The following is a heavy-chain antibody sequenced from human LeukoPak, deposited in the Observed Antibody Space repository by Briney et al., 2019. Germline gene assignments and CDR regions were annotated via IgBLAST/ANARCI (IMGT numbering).Heavy chain of an antibody. J-gene: IGHJ4*02. Sequence: PGGSLRLSCAASGFTFSSYAMHWVRQAPGKGLEYVSAISSNGGSTYYANSVKGRFTISRDNSKNTLYLQMGSLRAEDMAVYYCARDIVADGVSKNWGQGTLVTVSS. D-gene: IGHD2-21*01. CDR3: ARDIVADGVSKN. V-gene: IGHV3-64*01. CDR1: GFTFSSYA. CDR2: ISSNGGST.